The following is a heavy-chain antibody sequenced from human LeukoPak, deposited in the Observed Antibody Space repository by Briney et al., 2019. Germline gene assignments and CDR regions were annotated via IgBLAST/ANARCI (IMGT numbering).Heavy chain of an antibody. J-gene: IGHJ4*02. CDR3: ASESITLAGIDY. V-gene: IGHV4-59*08. Sequence: SETLSLTCTVSGDSISNYYWTWIRQPPGKGLEWIGYIHYSGTTSYNPSLKSRVTILGDTSKNQFSLKLSSVTAADTAVYYCASESITLAGIDYWGQGTLVTVSS. D-gene: IGHD6-19*01. CDR1: GDSISNYY. CDR2: IHYSGTT.